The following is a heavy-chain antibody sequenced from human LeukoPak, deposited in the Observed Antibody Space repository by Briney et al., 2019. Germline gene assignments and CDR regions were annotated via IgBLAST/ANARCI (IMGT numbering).Heavy chain of an antibody. Sequence: VASVKVSCKASGYTFTSYGISWVRQAPGQGLEWMGWISAYNGNTNYAQKLQGRVTMTTTSTAYMELRSLRSDDTAVYYCALPGYYYGMDVWGQGTTVTVSS. CDR3: ALPGYYYGMDV. CDR2: ISAYNGNT. CDR1: GYTFTSYG. V-gene: IGHV1-18*01. J-gene: IGHJ6*02.